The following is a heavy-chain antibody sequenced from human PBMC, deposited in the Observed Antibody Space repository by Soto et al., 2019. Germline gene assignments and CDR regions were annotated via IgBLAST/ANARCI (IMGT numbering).Heavy chain of an antibody. D-gene: IGHD3-16*01. J-gene: IGHJ1*01. CDR1: GFMFRAYT. CDR3: ATPYYFNH. V-gene: IGHV3-21*06. CDR2: ISDDSSYI. Sequence: VGSLRLSCAASGFMFRAYTMNWVRQAPGKGLEWLSSISDDSSYIDYADSLRGRFTVSRDNARNSLYLQIDSLGVEDTAVYYCATPYYFNHWGPGTLVTVSS.